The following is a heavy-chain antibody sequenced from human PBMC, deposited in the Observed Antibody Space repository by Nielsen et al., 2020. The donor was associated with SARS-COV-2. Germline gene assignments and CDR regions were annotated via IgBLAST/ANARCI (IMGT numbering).Heavy chain of an antibody. V-gene: IGHV3-30*18. CDR3: AKDSSGWYLSS. D-gene: IGHD6-19*01. CDR2: ISYDGSNK. CDR1: GFTFSSYG. Sequence: GGSLRLSWAASGFTFSSYGMHWVRQAPGKGLEWVAVISYDGSNKYYADSVKGRFTISRDNSKNTLYLQMNSLRAEDTAVYYCAKDSSGWYLSSWGQGTLVTVSS. J-gene: IGHJ4*02.